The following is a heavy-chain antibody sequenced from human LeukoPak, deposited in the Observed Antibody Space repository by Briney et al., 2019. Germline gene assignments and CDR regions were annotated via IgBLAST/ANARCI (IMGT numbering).Heavy chain of an antibody. CDR3: ARLKYCTNGVCYAGFDY. J-gene: IGHJ4*02. CDR1: GYTFTSYA. V-gene: IGHV1-3*01. D-gene: IGHD2-8*01. CDR2: INAGNGNT. Sequence: ASVTVSCKASGYTFTSYAMHWVRQAPGQRLEWVGWINAGNGNTKYSQKFQGRVTITRDTSADTAYMELSSLRSEDTAVYYCARLKYCTNGVCYAGFDYWGQGTLVTVSS.